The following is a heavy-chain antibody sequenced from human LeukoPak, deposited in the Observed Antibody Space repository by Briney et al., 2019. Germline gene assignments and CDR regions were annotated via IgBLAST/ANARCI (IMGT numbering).Heavy chain of an antibody. CDR1: GFIFSKYW. D-gene: IGHD3-9*01. Sequence: GGSLRLSCAGSGFIFSKYWMTWVRQAPGKGLEWVANIRHDGIRQNYLDSVEGRFSISRDNAQNPLFLQMNNLRVEDTAIYYCVRDGDYQRGDILYDALDVWGPGKKVNVSS. J-gene: IGHJ3*01. CDR3: VRDGDYQRGDILYDALDV. V-gene: IGHV3-7*01. CDR2: IRHDGIRQ.